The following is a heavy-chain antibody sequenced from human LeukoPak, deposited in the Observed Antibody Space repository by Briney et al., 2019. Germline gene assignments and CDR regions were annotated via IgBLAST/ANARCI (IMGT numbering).Heavy chain of an antibody. CDR2: IHTSGST. CDR1: GGSINSGIYY. J-gene: IGHJ4*02. Sequence: PSETLSLTCTVSGGSINSGIYYWSWIRQPAGKGVEWIGRIHTSGSTNYSPSLKSRVTMSIDTSKNQFSLKLSSVTAADTAVYYCATEGYIGGGTATAYWGQGTLVTVSS. CDR3: ATEGYIGGGTATAY. D-gene: IGHD1-26*01. V-gene: IGHV4-61*02.